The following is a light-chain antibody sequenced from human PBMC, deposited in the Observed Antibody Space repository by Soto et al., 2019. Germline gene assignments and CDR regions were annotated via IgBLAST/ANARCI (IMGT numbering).Light chain of an antibody. J-gene: IGLJ1*01. CDR2: GST. Sequence: QSVLSQPPSVSGAPGQRVTISCTGSSSNIGAGYDAHWFQQVPGTAPKLLIYGSTNRPSGVPDRFSGSKSGTSAYLAITGIQAEDEADYYCQSYDSSVRGNYVFGTGTKVTVL. CDR3: QSYDSSVRGNYV. CDR1: SSNIGAGYD. V-gene: IGLV1-40*01.